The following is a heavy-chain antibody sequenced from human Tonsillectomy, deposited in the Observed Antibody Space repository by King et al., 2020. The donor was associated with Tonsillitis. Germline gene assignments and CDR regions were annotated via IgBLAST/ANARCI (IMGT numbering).Heavy chain of an antibody. D-gene: IGHD2-15*01. CDR2: MNPNSGNT. V-gene: IGHV1-8*02. CDR1: GNSFSVND. J-gene: IGHJ4*02. Sequence: VQLVESGAEMKKPGASVRVSCKASGNSFSVNDINWVRQAPGQGLEWMGWMNPNSGNTGYSPSFQGRVAMTMDTSTRTAYMDLNNLRSEDTAVYYCARVGGPAFSGGFVYWGQGSLVTVSS. CDR3: ARVGGPAFSGGFVY.